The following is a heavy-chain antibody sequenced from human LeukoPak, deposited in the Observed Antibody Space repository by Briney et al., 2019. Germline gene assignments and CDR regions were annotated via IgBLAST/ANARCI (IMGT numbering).Heavy chain of an antibody. CDR1: GGTFSRYA. D-gene: IGHD2-2*01. CDR2: IIPILGIA. CDR3: ARSKSRNRQLLRGGFDY. Sequence: SVKVSCKASGGTFSRYAINWVRQAPGQGLEWMGRIIPILGIANYAQKFQGRVTITTDESTSTAYMELSSLRSEDTAVYYCARSKSRNRQLLRGGFDYWGQGTLVTVSS. V-gene: IGHV1-69*04. J-gene: IGHJ4*02.